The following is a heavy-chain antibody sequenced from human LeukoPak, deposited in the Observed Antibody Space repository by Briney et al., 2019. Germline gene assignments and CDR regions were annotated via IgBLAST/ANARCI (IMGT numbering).Heavy chain of an antibody. CDR1: VGTFSSYA. Sequence: SVKVSCKASVGTFSSYAISCVRQAPGQGLEWMGGIIPIFGTANYAQKFQGRVTITAAESTSTAYMELSSLRSEDAAVYYCARDLSVAAYCGGDCYSWFDPWGQGPLVTVSS. CDR2: IIPIFGTA. D-gene: IGHD2-21*02. CDR3: ARDLSVAAYCGGDCYSWFDP. V-gene: IGHV1-69*13. J-gene: IGHJ5*02.